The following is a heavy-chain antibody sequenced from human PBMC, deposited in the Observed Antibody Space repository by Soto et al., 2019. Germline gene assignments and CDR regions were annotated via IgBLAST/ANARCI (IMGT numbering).Heavy chain of an antibody. J-gene: IGHJ4*02. CDR1: GFTFGANA. CDR2: ISGGGGRT. D-gene: IGHD5-18*01. V-gene: IGHV3-23*01. CDR3: AKEAAALVFDC. Sequence: EVQVLESGGGLVQPGGPLRLSCAASGFTFGANAMSWLRQAPGKGLEWVSEISGGGGRTFYTDSVKGRFTNSRDNSRNTLYLQMNSLRVEDTAVYSCAKEAAALVFDCLGQGTPVAVSS.